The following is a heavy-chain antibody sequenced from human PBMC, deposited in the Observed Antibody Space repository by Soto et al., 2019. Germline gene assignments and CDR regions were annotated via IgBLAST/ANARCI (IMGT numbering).Heavy chain of an antibody. V-gene: IGHV2-5*02. J-gene: IGHJ4*02. Sequence: QITLKESGPTLVKPTQTLTLTCTFSGFSLSTTRVGVGWIRQPPGKALEWLALIYWDDDKRYSPFLKSRLTIPKDTSKNKVVLTMTNMDPIDTATYFCAHTLVAGLGYYFDYWGQGTLVTVSS. CDR1: GFSLSTTRVG. CDR2: IYWDDDK. CDR3: AHTLVAGLGYYFDY. D-gene: IGHD6-19*01.